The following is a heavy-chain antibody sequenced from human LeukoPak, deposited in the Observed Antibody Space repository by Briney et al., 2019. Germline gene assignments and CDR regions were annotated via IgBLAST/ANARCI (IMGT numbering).Heavy chain of an antibody. CDR3: ARQGELAIDY. CDR1: GGSITNYY. Sequence: SETLSLTCSVSGGSITNYYWSWIRQSPGKGLEWIGFIYNTGRTNYNPSLQSRVTMSINTSKNQFSLRLSSVTAADTAVYYCARQGELAIDYWGQGTLVTVSS. V-gene: IGHV4-59*08. J-gene: IGHJ4*02. CDR2: IYNTGRT. D-gene: IGHD1-26*01.